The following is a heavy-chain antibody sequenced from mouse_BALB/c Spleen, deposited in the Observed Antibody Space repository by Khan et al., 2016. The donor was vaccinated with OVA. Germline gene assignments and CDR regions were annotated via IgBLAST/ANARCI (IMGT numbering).Heavy chain of an antibody. V-gene: IGHV5-9-1*01. CDR3: ARPPITTVVATAYWFFDV. Sequence: EVMLVESGGGLVQPGGSLKLSCAASGFTFSSYAMSWVRQTLEKRLEWVATISSGGNYTYYPDSVKGRFTISRDNAKNTLYLQMSSLRSEDTAMYDCARPPITTVVATAYWFFDVWGAGTTVTVSS. J-gene: IGHJ1*01. CDR2: ISSGGNYT. CDR1: GFTFSSYA. D-gene: IGHD1-1*01.